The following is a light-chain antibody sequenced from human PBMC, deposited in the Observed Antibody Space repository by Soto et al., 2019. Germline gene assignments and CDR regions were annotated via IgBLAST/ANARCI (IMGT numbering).Light chain of an antibody. CDR1: QTIRTS. J-gene: IGKJ1*01. V-gene: IGKV1-39*01. CDR3: QQTYATPPT. CDR2: AAS. Sequence: DIQMTQSPSSLSASVGDRVILTCRASQTIRTSLNWYQQKPGKAPKLLIYAASTLHSGVPSRFSGSGSGTDFTLSISNLQPEDFATYCCQQTYATPPTCGQGTKVEI.